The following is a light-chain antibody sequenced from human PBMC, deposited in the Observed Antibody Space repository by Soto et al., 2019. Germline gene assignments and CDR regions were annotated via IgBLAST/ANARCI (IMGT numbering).Light chain of an antibody. J-gene: IGKJ2*01. V-gene: IGKV3-15*01. CDR2: GAS. Sequence: EIVMTQSPATLSVSPGDTATLSCRASQSIETNLAWYQQQPGQAPRLLIYGASTRATDIPARFSGSGSWTEFTLTISSLQSEDFAVYYCQQYNYWPKTFGQGTKLEIK. CDR3: QQYNYWPKT. CDR1: QSIETN.